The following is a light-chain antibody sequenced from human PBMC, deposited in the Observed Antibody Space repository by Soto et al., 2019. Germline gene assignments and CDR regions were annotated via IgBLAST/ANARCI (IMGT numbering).Light chain of an antibody. V-gene: IGKV3-15*01. J-gene: IGKJ2*03. CDR1: RPVRSN. Sequence: EIVMTQSPANMSVSPGERVAVSCRASRPVRSNLAWYQQKPGQPPRLLIYGSSTRATGIPARFSSSGSGTEFTLTVTSLQSADIAVYYCQQYNDWLYSFGQGTKVDIK. CDR3: QQYNDWLYS. CDR2: GSS.